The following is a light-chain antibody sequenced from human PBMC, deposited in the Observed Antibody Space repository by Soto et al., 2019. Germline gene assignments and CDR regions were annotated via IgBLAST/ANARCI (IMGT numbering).Light chain of an antibody. CDR1: SSDVGGYNS. CDR3: NSFTPSISPAYF. V-gene: IGLV2-14*01. CDR2: DVR. J-gene: IGLJ1*01. Sequence: QSVLTQPASVSGSPGQAITISCTGNSSDVGGYNSVSWYQQHPGKAPKPMIYDVRNRPPGGSSRFSGSKSGNTAYLSISGLQVEAEANYSGNSFTPSISPAYFLGTGTKV.